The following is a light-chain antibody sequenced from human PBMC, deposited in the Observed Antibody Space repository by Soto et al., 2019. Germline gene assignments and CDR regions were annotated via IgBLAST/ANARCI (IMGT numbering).Light chain of an antibody. V-gene: IGKV3-11*01. CDR1: QSVSSY. CDR3: QQRSNWPRGFT. Sequence: EIVLTQSPATLSLSPGERATLSCRASQSVSSYLAWYQQNPGQAPRLLIYDASNRATGIPARFSGSGSGTDFTLTISSLEPEDFAVYYCQQRSNWPRGFTFGPGTKVDIK. CDR2: DAS. J-gene: IGKJ3*01.